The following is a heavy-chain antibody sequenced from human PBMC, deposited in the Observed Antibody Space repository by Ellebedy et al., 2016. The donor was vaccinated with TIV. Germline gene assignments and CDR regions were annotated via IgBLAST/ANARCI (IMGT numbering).Heavy chain of an antibody. V-gene: IGHV3-21*04. Sequence: PGGSLRLSCAASGFSFSHYRMSWVRQAPGKGLEYVSSIGNSGTHVWYADSMKDRFTISEDNARNLLYLQLISLRAEDTAVYYCAKSLGNGDYSSVSWGQGILVTVSS. CDR2: IGNSGTHV. J-gene: IGHJ5*02. CDR3: AKSLGNGDYSSVS. CDR1: GFSFSHYR. D-gene: IGHD4-17*01.